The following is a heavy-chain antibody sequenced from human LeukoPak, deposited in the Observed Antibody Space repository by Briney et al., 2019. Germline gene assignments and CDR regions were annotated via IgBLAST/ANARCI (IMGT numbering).Heavy chain of an antibody. CDR2: INPNSGGT. J-gene: IGHJ4*02. Sequence: ASVKVSCKASGYTFTGYYMHWVRQAPGQGLEWMGWINPNSGGTNYAQKFQGRVTMTRDTSISTAYMELSRLRSDDTAVYYCARRTLVGATHFDYWGQGTLVTVSS. D-gene: IGHD1-26*01. V-gene: IGHV1-2*02. CDR3: ARRTLVGATHFDY. CDR1: GYTFTGYY.